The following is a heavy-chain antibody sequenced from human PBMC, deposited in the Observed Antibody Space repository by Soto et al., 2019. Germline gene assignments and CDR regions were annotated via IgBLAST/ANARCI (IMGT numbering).Heavy chain of an antibody. CDR3: ARDWSEPAVAGTLDY. V-gene: IGHV1-18*04. Sequence: ASVKVSCKASGYTFTSNGISWVRQAPGQGLEWMGWISANKDLTKYAEEVQGRVTMTTDTSTSTAYMELRSLRPDDTAVYYCARDWSEPAVAGTLDYWGQGSPVTVSS. CDR1: GYTFTSNG. J-gene: IGHJ4*02. D-gene: IGHD6-19*01. CDR2: ISANKDLT.